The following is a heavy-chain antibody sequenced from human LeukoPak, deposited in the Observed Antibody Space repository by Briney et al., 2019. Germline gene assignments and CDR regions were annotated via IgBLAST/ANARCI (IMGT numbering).Heavy chain of an antibody. CDR1: GFTFSSYS. D-gene: IGHD3-10*01. CDR3: ARERNSLWFGELSSVWDY. V-gene: IGHV3-21*01. CDR2: ISSSSSYI. J-gene: IGHJ4*02. Sequence: GGSLRLSCAASGFTFSSYSMNWVRQAPGKGLEWVSSISSSSSYIYYADSVKGRFTISRDNAKNSLYLQMNSLRVEDTAVYYCARERNSLWFGELSSVWDYWGQGTLVTVSS.